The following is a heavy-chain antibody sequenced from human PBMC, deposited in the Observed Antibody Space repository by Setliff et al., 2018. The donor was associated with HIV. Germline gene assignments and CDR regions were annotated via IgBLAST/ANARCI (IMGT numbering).Heavy chain of an antibody. CDR1: GVSITTDGYY. Sequence: SETLSLTCSVSGVSITTDGYYWSWIRHYPGKGLEWIGYMYHSGSTYYNASLASRLIMSLDPSKNQFSLKLNSMTAADTAMYYCAGGRYFRDIRDSRFDFWGQGMRVTVSS. J-gene: IGHJ4*02. D-gene: IGHD3-9*01. CDR3: AGGRYFRDIRDSRFDF. V-gene: IGHV4-31*03. CDR2: MYHSGST.